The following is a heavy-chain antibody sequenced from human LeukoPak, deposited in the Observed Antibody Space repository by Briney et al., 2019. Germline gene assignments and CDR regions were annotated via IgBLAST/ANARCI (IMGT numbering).Heavy chain of an antibody. CDR2: ISSEGSST. CDR3: ARDQRFCSGGTCYSAFDY. Sequence: PGGSLRLSCAASGFTFNSYWMHWVRQVPGKGLVRVSRISSEGSSTSYADSVKGRFTISRDNARNTLNLQMDSLRAEDTAVYYCARDQRFCSGGTCYSAFDYWGQGTLVTVSS. J-gene: IGHJ4*02. CDR1: GFTFNSYW. D-gene: IGHD2-15*01. V-gene: IGHV3-74*01.